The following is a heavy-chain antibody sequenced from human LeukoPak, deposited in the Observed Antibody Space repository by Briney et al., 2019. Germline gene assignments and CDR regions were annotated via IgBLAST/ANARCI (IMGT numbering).Heavy chain of an antibody. J-gene: IGHJ4*02. CDR1: GFTFSSYA. V-gene: IGHV3-23*01. CDR2: ISGSGGST. Sequence: GGSLRLSCAASGFTFSSYAMSWVRQAPGKGLEWVSAISGSGGSTYYADSVKGRFTISRDNSKNTLYLQMNSLRAEDTAVYCCAKGDIVVVVAASLFDYWGQGTLVTVSS. D-gene: IGHD2-15*01. CDR3: AKGDIVVVVAASLFDY.